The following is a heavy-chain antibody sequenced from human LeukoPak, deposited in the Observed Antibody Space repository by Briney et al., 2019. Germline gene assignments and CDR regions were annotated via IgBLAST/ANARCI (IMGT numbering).Heavy chain of an antibody. V-gene: IGHV4-34*01. Sequence: SETLSLTCAVYGGSFSGYYWSWIRQPPGKGLEWIGEINHSGSTNYNPSLKSRITISVDTSKNQFSLKLSSVTAADTAVYYCARGRRESSSWFYNWFDPWGQGTLVTVSS. CDR3: ARGRRESSSWFYNWFDP. CDR1: GGSFSGYY. D-gene: IGHD6-13*01. CDR2: INHSGST. J-gene: IGHJ5*02.